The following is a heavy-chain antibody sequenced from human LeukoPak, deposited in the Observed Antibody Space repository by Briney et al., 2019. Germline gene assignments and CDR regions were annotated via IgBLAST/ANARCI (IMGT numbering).Heavy chain of an antibody. CDR1: GGTFSSYA. V-gene: IGHV1-69*01. CDR2: IIPIFGTA. CDR3: AREGVRAAAGTGGVPCCPRLEPTPYYYYGMDV. J-gene: IGHJ6*02. Sequence: GSSVKVSCKASGGTFSSYAISWVRQAPGQGLEWMGGIIPIFGTANYAQKFQGRVTITADESTSTAYMELSSLRSGDTAVYYCAREGVRAAAGTGGVPCCPRLEPTPYYYYGMDVWGQGTTVTVSS. D-gene: IGHD6-13*01.